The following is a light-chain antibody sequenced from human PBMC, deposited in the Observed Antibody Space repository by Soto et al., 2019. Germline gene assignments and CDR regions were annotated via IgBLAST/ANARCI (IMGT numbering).Light chain of an antibody. CDR2: GAS. CDR1: QSVSSSY. J-gene: IGKJ1*01. CDR3: QQYGSSSWT. Sequence: EIVLTQSPGTLSLSPGERATLSCRASQSVSSSYFAWYQQRFGQAPRLLIYGASSRATGIPDRFSGSGTGTDFTLTISRLEPDDFAVYYCQQYGSSSWTFGLGTKVEIK. V-gene: IGKV3-20*01.